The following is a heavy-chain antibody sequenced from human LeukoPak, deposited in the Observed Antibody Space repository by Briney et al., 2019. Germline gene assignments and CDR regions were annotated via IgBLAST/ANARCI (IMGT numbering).Heavy chain of an antibody. J-gene: IGHJ4*02. D-gene: IGHD3-22*01. CDR3: ARLYYDSRAYYYFDY. Sequence: ASVKVSCKASGYTFTSYDINWVRQATGQGLEWMGWMNPNSGNTDYAQKFQGRVTMTRNTSISTAYMELSSLRSDDTAVYYCARLYYDSRAYYYFDYWGQGTLVTVSS. V-gene: IGHV1-8*01. CDR2: MNPNSGNT. CDR1: GYTFTSYD.